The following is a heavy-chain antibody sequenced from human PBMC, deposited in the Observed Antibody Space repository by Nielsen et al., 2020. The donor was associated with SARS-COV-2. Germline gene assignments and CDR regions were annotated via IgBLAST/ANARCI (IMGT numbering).Heavy chain of an antibody. J-gene: IGHJ4*02. CDR3: VRESAYGDYTGGFDY. V-gene: IGHV3-33*01. CDR1: GFSFSNYG. Sequence: GGSLRLSCAASGFSFSNYGMHWVRQAPGKGLEWVALIYYDGRNRNYADSVKGRFTISRDNANSTLSLQMNSLRGEDTAVYFCVRESAYGDYTGGFDYWGQGTLVTVSS. CDR2: IYYDGRNR. D-gene: IGHD4-17*01.